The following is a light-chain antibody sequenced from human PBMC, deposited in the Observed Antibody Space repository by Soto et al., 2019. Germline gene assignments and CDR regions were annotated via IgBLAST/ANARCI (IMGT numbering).Light chain of an antibody. V-gene: IGKV3-20*01. J-gene: IGKJ5*01. CDR1: QSVSTKF. CDR2: ATS. Sequence: DIVLTQSPGTLYLSPGERAALSCRASQSVSTKFLAWYQQKPGLAPRLLIYATSSRATGIPDRFSGGGSGTDFTLTINKLEPEDFAVYYCQQYGTSPRSITFGQGTRLEIK. CDR3: QQYGTSPRSIT.